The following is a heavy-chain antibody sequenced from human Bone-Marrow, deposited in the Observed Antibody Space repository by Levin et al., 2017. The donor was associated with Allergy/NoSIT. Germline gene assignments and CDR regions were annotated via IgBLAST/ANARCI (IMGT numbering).Heavy chain of an antibody. V-gene: IGHV3-74*01. D-gene: IGHD3-16*01. CDR3: ARGGHDFVWDV. CDR2: INSDGNTT. CDR1: GFTFSNYW. J-gene: IGHJ6*02. Sequence: GGSLRLSCAASGFTFSNYWMYWVRQAPGKGLLGVSRINSDGNTTTYADSLKGRFTISRDNAKNTLYLQMNSLRVEDTAVYYCARGGHDFVWDVWGPGTTVIVSS.